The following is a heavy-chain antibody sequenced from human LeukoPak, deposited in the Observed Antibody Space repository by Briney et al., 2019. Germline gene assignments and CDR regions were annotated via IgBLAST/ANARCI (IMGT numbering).Heavy chain of an antibody. CDR2: IKQDGSGK. V-gene: IGHV3-7*01. J-gene: IGHJ4*02. CDR3: ARPYSSWYQNDY. D-gene: IGHD6-19*01. CDR1: GFTFSSYW. Sequence: GGSLRLSCAASGFTFSSYWMTWVRQAPGKGLEWVANIKQDGSGKYYVDSVKGRFTISRDNAKNSLYLQMNSLRAEDTAVYYCARPYSSWYQNDYWGQGTLVTVSS.